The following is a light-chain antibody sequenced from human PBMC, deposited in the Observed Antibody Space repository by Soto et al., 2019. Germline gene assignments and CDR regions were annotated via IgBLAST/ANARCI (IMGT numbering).Light chain of an antibody. V-gene: IGKV3-15*01. Sequence: EIVMTQSPATLSVSPGERATLSCRASQSVSTNLAWYQQKPGQAPRLLIYAASVRATGIPARFSGSGSGTEFTLTISSLQSEDFAVYYCQQYDQGPPYLSFGGGTKVELK. CDR1: QSVSTN. CDR2: AAS. J-gene: IGKJ4*01. CDR3: QQYDQGPPYLS.